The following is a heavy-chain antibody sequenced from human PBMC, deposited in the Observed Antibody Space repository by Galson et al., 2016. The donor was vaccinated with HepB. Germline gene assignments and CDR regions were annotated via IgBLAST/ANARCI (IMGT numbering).Heavy chain of an antibody. CDR3: SRDGLHIWNYWGDYFGY. CDR2: IRSKAYGGTT. D-gene: IGHD1-7*01. Sequence: SLRLSCAASGFTFGNYAMSWFRQAPGKGLEWVSFIRSKAYGGTTEYAASVKGRFTISRDDPKSIVYLKMDSLKAEGTAVYYCSRDGLHIWNYWGDYFGYWGQGTLVTVSS. V-gene: IGHV3-49*03. J-gene: IGHJ4*02. CDR1: GFTFGNYA.